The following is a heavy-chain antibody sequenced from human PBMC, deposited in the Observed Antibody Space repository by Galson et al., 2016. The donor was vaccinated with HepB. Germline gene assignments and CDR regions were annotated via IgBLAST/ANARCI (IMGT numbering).Heavy chain of an antibody. CDR2: ISYNGDP. V-gene: IGHV4-39*07. J-gene: IGHJ4*02. Sequence: ETLSLTCSVSGDSINTGSHYWGCVRQPPGRCLEWIGSISYNGDPYYNPSLTSRVTISVDTSTNQFSLNLRSVTAADTAVFYCARLRYSGNFDFWGEGTLVTVSS. D-gene: IGHD5-12*01. CDR1: GDSINTGSHY. CDR3: ARLRYSGNFDF.